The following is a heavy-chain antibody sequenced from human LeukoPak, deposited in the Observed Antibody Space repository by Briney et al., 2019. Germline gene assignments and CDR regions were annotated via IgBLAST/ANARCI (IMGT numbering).Heavy chain of an antibody. Sequence: GGSLRLSCAASGFTFSSYAMSWVRRAPGKGLEWVSAISGSGGSTYYADSVKGRFTISRDNSKNTLYLQMNSLRAEDTAVYYCAKLSGTYYYYYMDVWGKGTTVTVSS. CDR3: AKLSGTYYYYYMDV. V-gene: IGHV3-23*01. CDR2: ISGSGGST. CDR1: GFTFSSYA. D-gene: IGHD6-13*01. J-gene: IGHJ6*03.